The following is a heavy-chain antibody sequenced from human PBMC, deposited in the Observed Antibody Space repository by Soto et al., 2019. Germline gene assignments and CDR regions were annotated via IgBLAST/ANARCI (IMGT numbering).Heavy chain of an antibody. CDR3: ARGWGTVVTRAFDI. Sequence: QVQLQQWGAGLLKPSETLSLTCAVYGGSFSGYYWSWIRQPPGKGLEWIGEINHSGSTNYNPSLKRRVTISVDTSKNQFSLKLSSVTAADTAVYYCARGWGTVVTRAFDIWGQGTMVTVSS. CDR2: INHSGST. J-gene: IGHJ3*02. CDR1: GGSFSGYY. V-gene: IGHV4-34*01. D-gene: IGHD2-21*02.